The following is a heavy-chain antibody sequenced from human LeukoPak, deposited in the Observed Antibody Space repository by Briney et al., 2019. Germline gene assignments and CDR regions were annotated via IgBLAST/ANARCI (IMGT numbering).Heavy chain of an antibody. V-gene: IGHV3-30*18. CDR1: GFTFSSYG. CDR2: ISYDGSNK. Sequence: PGRSLRLSCAASGFTFSSYGMHWVRQAPGKGLEWVAVISYDGSNKYYADSVKGRFTISRDNSKNTLYLQMNSLRAEDTAVYYCAKGPHAVDTASGFDYWGQGTLVTVSS. J-gene: IGHJ4*02. D-gene: IGHD5-18*01. CDR3: AKGPHAVDTASGFDY.